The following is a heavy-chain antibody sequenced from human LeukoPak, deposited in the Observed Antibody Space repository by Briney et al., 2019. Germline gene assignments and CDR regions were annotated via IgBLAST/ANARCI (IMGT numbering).Heavy chain of an antibody. CDR2: INTYGNKT. J-gene: IGHJ4*02. CDR3: ARSISGSYGY. CDR1: GFTFSSYW. Sequence: GGSLRLSCAVSGFTFSSYWMHWVRQAPGKGLVWVSRINTYGNKTTYADSVKGRFTISRDNAKNTLYPQMNSLRVEDTAVYYCARSISGSYGYWGQGTLVTVSP. V-gene: IGHV3-74*01. D-gene: IGHD1-26*01.